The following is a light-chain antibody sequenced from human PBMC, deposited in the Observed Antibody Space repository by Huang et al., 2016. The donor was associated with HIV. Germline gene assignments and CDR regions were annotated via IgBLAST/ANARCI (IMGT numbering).Light chain of an antibody. Sequence: EIVMTQSPATLSVSPGERAILLCRASQNIDTNVAWYQQKPGQAPWLLIFGASTRATGISARFAGGGSETEFTLTINRVQSEDVAMYYCHQYNDWPPWTFGQGTRVEI. CDR3: HQYNDWPPWT. V-gene: IGKV3-15*01. J-gene: IGKJ1*01. CDR2: GAS. CDR1: QNIDTN.